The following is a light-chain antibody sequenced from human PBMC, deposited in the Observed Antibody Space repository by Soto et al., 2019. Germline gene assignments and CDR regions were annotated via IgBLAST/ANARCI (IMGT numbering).Light chain of an antibody. CDR2: GAS. Sequence: EIVLTQSPDTLSLSPGDRATLSCRASQIVNSNRLAWYQQRPGQAPRLLIFGASHRPGGIPEKFSGSGSGTDFTFTINRLEPEDFAVYYCQQYGSSPNTFGQGTKLEI. V-gene: IGKV3-20*01. J-gene: IGKJ2*01. CDR1: QIVNSNR. CDR3: QQYGSSPNT.